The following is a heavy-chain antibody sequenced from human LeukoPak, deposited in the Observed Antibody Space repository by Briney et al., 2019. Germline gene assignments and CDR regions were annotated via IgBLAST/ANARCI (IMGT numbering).Heavy chain of an antibody. D-gene: IGHD6-13*01. J-gene: IGHJ4*02. CDR3: ARLYSSSLGRVFNY. CDR2: ISYSGST. V-gene: IGHV4-59*01. CDR1: GGSISSYY. Sequence: SETLSLTCTVSGGSISSYYWSWIRQPPGKGLEWIGYISYSGSTNYNPSLKSRVTISVDTSKNQFSLKLSSVTAADTAIYYCARLYSSSLGRVFNYWGQGTLVTVSS.